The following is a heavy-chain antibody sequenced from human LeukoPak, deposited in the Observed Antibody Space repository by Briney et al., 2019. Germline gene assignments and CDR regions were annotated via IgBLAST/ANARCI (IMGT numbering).Heavy chain of an antibody. V-gene: IGHV1-69*04. Sequence: GSSVKVSCKASGGTFSSYAISWVRQAPGQGLEWMGRIIPILGIANYAQKFQGRVTITADKSTSTAYMELSSLRSEDTAVYYCAARGYSSPYFDYWAHGTLVTVSS. CDR2: IIPILGIA. D-gene: IGHD5-18*01. J-gene: IGHJ4*01. CDR3: AARGYSSPYFDY. CDR1: GGTFSSYA.